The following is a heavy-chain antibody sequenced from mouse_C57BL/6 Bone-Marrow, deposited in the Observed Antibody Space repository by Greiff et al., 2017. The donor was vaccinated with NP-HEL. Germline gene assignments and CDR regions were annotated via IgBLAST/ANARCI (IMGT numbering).Heavy chain of an antibody. CDR3: ARGEYGNYYWFAY. Sequence: VKLVESGAELVKPGASVKMSCKASGYTFTTYPIEWMKQNHGKSLEWIGNFHPYNDDTKYTEKFKGKFTLTVEKSSSTVYLELSRLTSDDSAVYNCARGEYGNYYWFAYWGQGTLVTVSA. V-gene: IGHV1-47*01. J-gene: IGHJ3*01. CDR1: GYTFTTYP. CDR2: FHPYNDDT. D-gene: IGHD2-1*01.